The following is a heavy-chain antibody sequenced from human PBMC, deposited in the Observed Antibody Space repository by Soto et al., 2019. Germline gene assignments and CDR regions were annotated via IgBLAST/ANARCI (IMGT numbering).Heavy chain of an antibody. V-gene: IGHV3-30*04. CDR2: IGHDGKAT. D-gene: IGHD6-19*01. Sequence: QVQLVESGGGVVQGGGSLRLSCTASGFTFSSYPMHWVRQAPGKGLQWVAGIGHDGKATHLPDSVKARFTISRDNPKNTLYLQMDSLRVDDTAVYYCAREDVSSGHAGTFQHWGQGTLVTASS. J-gene: IGHJ1*01. CDR3: AREDVSSGHAGTFQH. CDR1: GFTFSSYP.